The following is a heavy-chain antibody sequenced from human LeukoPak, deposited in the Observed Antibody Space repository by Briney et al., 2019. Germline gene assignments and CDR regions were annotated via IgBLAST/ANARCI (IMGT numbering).Heavy chain of an antibody. Sequence: GGSLRLSCAASGLTFSNAWMSWVRQAPGKGLEWVGRIKSKTDGGTTDYAAPVKGRFTISRDDSKNTLYLQMNSLKTEDTAVYYCTTDPLVVPAAISYWGQGTLVTVSS. D-gene: IGHD2-2*01. J-gene: IGHJ4*02. CDR2: IKSKTDGGTT. V-gene: IGHV3-15*01. CDR1: GLTFSNAW. CDR3: TTDPLVVPAAISY.